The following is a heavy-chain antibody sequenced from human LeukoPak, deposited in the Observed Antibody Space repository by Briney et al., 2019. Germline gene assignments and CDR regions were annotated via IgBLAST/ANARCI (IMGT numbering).Heavy chain of an antibody. CDR2: INPNTGGT. J-gene: IGHJ3*02. CDR3: ARVGDGLNDAFDI. Sequence: ASVKVSCKASGYTFTGYYMNWVPQAPGQGLEWLGRINPNTGGTNFAQRFQGRVTMTRDTSITTAYTELSRLRSDDTAVYYCARVGDGLNDAFDIWGQGTMVTVSS. D-gene: IGHD5-24*01. V-gene: IGHV1-2*06. CDR1: GYTFTGYY.